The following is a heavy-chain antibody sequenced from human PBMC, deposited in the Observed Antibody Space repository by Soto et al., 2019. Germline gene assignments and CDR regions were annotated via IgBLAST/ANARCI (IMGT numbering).Heavy chain of an antibody. J-gene: IGHJ4*02. V-gene: IGHV4-30-2*01. CDR3: ARLPST. CDR2: IYHSGST. Sequence: QLQLQESGSGLVKPSQTLSLTCAFSGGSISSGGYSWSWVRQPPGKGLEWIGTIYHSGSTYYNPSLKGGDSISVARSRNQFCLKLSSVTDSDTAVYYCARLPSTWGQGTLVTVSS. CDR1: GGSISSGGYS.